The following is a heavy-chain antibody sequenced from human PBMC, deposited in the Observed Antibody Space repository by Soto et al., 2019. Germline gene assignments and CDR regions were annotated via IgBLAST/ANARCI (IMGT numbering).Heavy chain of an antibody. CDR3: ARGYSYGPYYFAY. V-gene: IGHV4-59*01. J-gene: IGHJ4*02. CDR1: GGSISSYY. D-gene: IGHD5-18*01. Sequence: SETLSLTCTVSGGSISSYYWSWIRQPPGKGLEWIGYIYYSGSTNYNPSLKSRVTISVDTSKNQFSLKLSSVTAADTAVYYCARGYSYGPYYFAYWGQGTLVTVSS. CDR2: IYYSGST.